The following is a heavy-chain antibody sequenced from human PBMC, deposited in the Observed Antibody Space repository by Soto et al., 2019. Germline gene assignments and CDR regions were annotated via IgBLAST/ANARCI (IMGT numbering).Heavy chain of an antibody. J-gene: IGHJ3*01. CDR2: IGGPGTDT. D-gene: IGHD4-4*01. V-gene: IGHV3-23*01. CDR3: AKDGVRRNSLWDPFDV. CDR1: GFIFSDYA. Sequence: GGSLRLSCTPSGFIFSDYATSWVRQAPGKGLEWVSSIGGPGTDTYYADYVQGRFTISRDNSKNTLYLQMNSLRADDTAIYYCAKDGVRRNSLWDPFDVWGLGAMVTVSS.